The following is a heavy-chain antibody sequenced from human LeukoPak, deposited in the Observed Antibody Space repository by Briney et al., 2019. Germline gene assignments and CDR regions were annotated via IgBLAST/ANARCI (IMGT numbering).Heavy chain of an antibody. J-gene: IGHJ3*02. CDR3: AKYIKPGSLIRGDAFDI. CDR1: GFTFSSYS. Sequence: GGSLRLSCAASGFTFSSYSMNWVRQAPGKGLEWVSYISSSSSTIYYADSVKGRFTISRDNAKNSLYLQMNSLRAEDTAVYYCAKYIKPGSLIRGDAFDIWGQGTMVTVSS. D-gene: IGHD3-3*01. V-gene: IGHV3-48*01. CDR2: ISSSSSTI.